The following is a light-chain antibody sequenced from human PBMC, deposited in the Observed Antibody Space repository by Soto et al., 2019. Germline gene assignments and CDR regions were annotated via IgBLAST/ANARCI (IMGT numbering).Light chain of an antibody. V-gene: IGLV2-8*01. J-gene: IGLJ2*01. CDR2: EVT. Sequence: QSALTQPPSASASPGQSVTISCTGTSSDVGGYDYVYWYQQHPGKAPKLMIYEVTKRPSGVPDRFSGSKSGNTASLTVSGLQAEDEADYFCSSYAGSNNLVFGGGTKLTVL. CDR3: SSYAGSNNLV. CDR1: SSDVGGYDY.